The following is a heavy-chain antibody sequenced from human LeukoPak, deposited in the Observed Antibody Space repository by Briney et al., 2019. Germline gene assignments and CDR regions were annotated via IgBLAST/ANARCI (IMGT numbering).Heavy chain of an antibody. D-gene: IGHD3-9*01. V-gene: IGHV4-59*12. CDR3: ARLGYDILTGYYQNAFDI. CDR2: IYYSGST. CDR1: GGSISSYY. J-gene: IGHJ3*02. Sequence: SETLSLTCTVSGGSISSYYWSWIRQPPGKGLEWIGYIYYSGSTNYNPSLKSRVTISVDTSKNQFSLKLSSVTAADTAVYYCARLGYDILTGYYQNAFDIWGQGTMVTVS.